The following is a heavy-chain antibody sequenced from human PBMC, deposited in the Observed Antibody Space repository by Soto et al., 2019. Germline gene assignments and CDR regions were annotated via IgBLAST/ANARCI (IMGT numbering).Heavy chain of an antibody. Sequence: ASVKVSCKASGYTFNTFGITWVRQAPGQGLEWMGCVNGYNNKRDYSRKLQDRITLTADPSTSTSYMELRSLTSDDTAVYYCARGWGKSCGVNDFWGQGTLVTVSS. CDR1: GYTFNTFG. V-gene: IGHV1-18*01. D-gene: IGHD2-21*01. J-gene: IGHJ4*02. CDR2: VNGYNNKR. CDR3: ARGWGKSCGVNDF.